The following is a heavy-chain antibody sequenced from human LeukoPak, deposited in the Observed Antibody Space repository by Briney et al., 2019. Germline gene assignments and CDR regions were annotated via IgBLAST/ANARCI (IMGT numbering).Heavy chain of an antibody. D-gene: IGHD1-26*01. V-gene: IGHV4-30-4*08. CDR2: IYYSGST. J-gene: IGHJ4*02. CDR3: ARELTYADY. Sequence: SWIRQPPGKGLEWIGYIYYSGSTYYNPSLKSRVTMSVDTSKNQFSLKLSSVAAADTAVYYCARELTYADYWGQGTLVTVSS.